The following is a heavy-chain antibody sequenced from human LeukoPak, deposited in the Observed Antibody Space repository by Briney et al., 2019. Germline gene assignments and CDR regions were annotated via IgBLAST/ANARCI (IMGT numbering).Heavy chain of an antibody. CDR3: ASSPLYSYGRDHDY. D-gene: IGHD5-18*01. Sequence: ASVKVSCKASGGTFSSYAISWVRQAPGQGLEWMGGIIPIFGTANYAQKFQGRVTITRDTSASTAYMELSSLRSEDTAVYYCASSPLYSYGRDHDYWGQGTLVTVSS. J-gene: IGHJ4*02. CDR2: IIPIFGTA. CDR1: GGTFSSYA. V-gene: IGHV1-69*05.